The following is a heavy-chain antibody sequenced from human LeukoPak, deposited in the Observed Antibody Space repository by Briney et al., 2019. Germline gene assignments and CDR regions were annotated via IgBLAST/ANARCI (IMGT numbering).Heavy chain of an antibody. Sequence: PSETLSLTCTVSGGSISSSSYYWSWIRQPPGKGLEWIGYIYYSGSTNYNPSLKSRVTISVDTSKNQFSLKLSSVTAADTAVYYCARYRTQHYYGSGSYLGIYYMDVWGKGTTVTISS. CDR3: ARYRTQHYYGSGSYLGIYYMDV. D-gene: IGHD3-10*01. CDR1: GGSISSSSYY. CDR2: IYYSGST. V-gene: IGHV4-61*01. J-gene: IGHJ6*03.